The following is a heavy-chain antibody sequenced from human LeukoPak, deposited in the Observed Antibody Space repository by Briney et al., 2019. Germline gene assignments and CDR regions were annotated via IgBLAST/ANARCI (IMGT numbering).Heavy chain of an antibody. Sequence: AGGSLRLSCAASGFTFGSYSMNWVRQAPGKGLEWVSSISSSSTYIYYADSVKGRFTISRDNAKNSLYLQMNSLRAEDTAVYYCARLGYSYGLLSYFDYWGQGTLVTVSS. J-gene: IGHJ4*02. V-gene: IGHV3-21*04. D-gene: IGHD5-18*01. CDR2: ISSSSTYI. CDR1: GFTFGSYS. CDR3: ARLGYSYGLLSYFDY.